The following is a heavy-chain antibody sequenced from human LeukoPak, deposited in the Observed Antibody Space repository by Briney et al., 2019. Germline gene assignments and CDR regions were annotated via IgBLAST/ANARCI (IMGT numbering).Heavy chain of an antibody. Sequence: QAGGSLRLSCAASGFTFSSYWMHWVRQAPGKGLEWVSAISGSGGSTYYADSVKGRFTISRDNSKNTLYLQMNSLRAEDTAVYYCAKDRFRIEIEQWLPIFDYWGQGTLVTVSS. CDR1: GFTFSSYW. CDR3: AKDRFRIEIEQWLPIFDY. CDR2: ISGSGGST. V-gene: IGHV3-23*01. D-gene: IGHD6-19*01. J-gene: IGHJ4*02.